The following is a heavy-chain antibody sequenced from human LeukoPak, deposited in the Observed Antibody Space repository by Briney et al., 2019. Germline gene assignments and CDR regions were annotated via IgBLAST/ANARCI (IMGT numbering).Heavy chain of an antibody. CDR3: VAIAAAGQFY. J-gene: IGHJ4*02. D-gene: IGHD6-25*01. Sequence: GGSLRLSCAASGFAFSGYGMHWVRQAPGKGLEWVTYIAYDGSDKFYADSVRGRFTISRDNSKNTLYVQMNSLRVEDTAMYYCVAIAAAGQFYWGQGTLVTVSS. CDR1: GFAFSGYG. CDR2: IAYDGSDK. V-gene: IGHV3-30*02.